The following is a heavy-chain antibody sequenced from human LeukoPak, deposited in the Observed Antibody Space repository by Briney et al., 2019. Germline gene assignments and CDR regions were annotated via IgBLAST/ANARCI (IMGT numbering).Heavy chain of an antibody. D-gene: IGHD5-12*01. Sequence: SETLSLTCTVSGGSISSYYWSWVRQPAGKGLEWIGRIYASGNTNYNPSLKGRVTMTVDTSKNQFSLNLSSVTAADTAVYYCARVAVGSGYALYWGQGTLVTVSS. V-gene: IGHV4-4*07. J-gene: IGHJ4*02. CDR2: IYASGNT. CDR3: ARVAVGSGYALY. CDR1: GGSISSYY.